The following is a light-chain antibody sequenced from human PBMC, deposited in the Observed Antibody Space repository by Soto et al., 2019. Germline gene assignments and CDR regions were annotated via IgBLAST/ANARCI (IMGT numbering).Light chain of an antibody. V-gene: IGLV1-44*01. J-gene: IGLJ3*02. CDR1: SSNIGSNA. Sequence: QSVLTQPPSASGTPGQRVTISCSGSSSNIGSNAVSWYQQLPGTAPKLFIYSDNQRPSRVPDRFSGSKSGTSASLAISGLQSEDEADYYCATWDDSLNGQGVFGGGTKVTVL. CDR2: SDN. CDR3: ATWDDSLNGQGV.